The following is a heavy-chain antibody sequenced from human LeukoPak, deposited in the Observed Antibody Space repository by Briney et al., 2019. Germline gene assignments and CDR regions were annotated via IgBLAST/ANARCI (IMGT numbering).Heavy chain of an antibody. Sequence: GGSLRLSCAASGFTFSTYAMNWVRQAPGKGLEWVSALNPSGSNTYYAGSVKGRFTISRDNSKNTLYLQMNSLRAEDTAVYFCAQGNTSGYYNFDYWGQGILVTVSS. CDR3: AQGNTSGYYNFDY. D-gene: IGHD3-22*01. V-gene: IGHV3-23*01. J-gene: IGHJ4*02. CDR1: GFTFSTYA. CDR2: LNPSGSNT.